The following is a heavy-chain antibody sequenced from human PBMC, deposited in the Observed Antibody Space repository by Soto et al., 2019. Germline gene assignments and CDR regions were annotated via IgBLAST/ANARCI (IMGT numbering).Heavy chain of an antibody. Sequence: SETLSLTCTVSGGSISSGDYYWSWIRQPPGKGLEWIGYIYYSGSTYYNPSLKSRVTISVDTSKNQFSLKLTSVTAADTAVYYCAREYSSTRKVHDYSAQGTLVPVSS. D-gene: IGHD5-12*01. CDR3: AREYSSTRKVHDY. CDR2: IYYSGST. V-gene: IGHV4-30-4*01. CDR1: GGSISSGDYY. J-gene: IGHJ4*02.